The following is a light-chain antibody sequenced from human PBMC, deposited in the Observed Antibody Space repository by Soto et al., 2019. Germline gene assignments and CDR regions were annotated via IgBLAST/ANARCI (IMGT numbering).Light chain of an antibody. J-gene: IGKJ4*02. CDR3: QQYNNWPPLT. V-gene: IGKV3-15*01. CDR1: QSVSSN. Sequence: EIVMTQSPATLSVSPGERATLSCRASQSVSSNLAWYQQKPGQPPRLLIYGASTRSTGIPARFRGSGSGTEFTLTISSLQSEDFAVYYCQQYNNWPPLTFGGGTKVEIK. CDR2: GAS.